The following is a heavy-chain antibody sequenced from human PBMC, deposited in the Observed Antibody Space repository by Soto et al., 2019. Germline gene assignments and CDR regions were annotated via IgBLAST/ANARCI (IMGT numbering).Heavy chain of an antibody. J-gene: IGHJ6*02. CDR2: IIPIFGTA. V-gene: IGHV1-69*01. Sequence: QVQLVQSGAEVKKPGSSVKVSCKASGGTFSSYAISWVRQAPGQGLEWMGGIIPIFGTANYAQKFQGRVTITADESTSTAYRERSSLRAEDTAVYCCARGGDIVVVPAARDYYYGMDVWGQGTTVTVSS. CDR3: ARGGDIVVVPAARDYYYGMDV. D-gene: IGHD2-2*01. CDR1: GGTFSSYA.